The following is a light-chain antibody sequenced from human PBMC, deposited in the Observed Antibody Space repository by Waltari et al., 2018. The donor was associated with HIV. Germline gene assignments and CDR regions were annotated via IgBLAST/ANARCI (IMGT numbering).Light chain of an antibody. J-gene: IGKJ2*01. CDR1: QTIFYKSNNKNY. CDR2: WAS. Sequence: DIVMTQSPESLAVSLGERATINCKSSQTIFYKSNNKNYLAWYQRKPGQSPKLLISWASNLEFGVPDRFSGSGSGTDFTFTISSLQAEDVAVYYCQQFYRTPYTFGQGTRLEFK. V-gene: IGKV4-1*01. CDR3: QQFYRTPYT.